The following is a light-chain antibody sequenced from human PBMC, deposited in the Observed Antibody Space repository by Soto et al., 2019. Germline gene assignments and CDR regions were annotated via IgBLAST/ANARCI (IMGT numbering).Light chain of an antibody. Sequence: EIVLTQSPGTLSLSPGERATLSCRASETVAGSYLAWYQQKPGQAPRLLIHGASTRATGIPDRFSGSGSGTDFILTINRLEPEDFAVYYCQEFASNFGGGTKVDIK. CDR1: ETVAGSY. V-gene: IGKV3-20*01. CDR3: QEFASN. J-gene: IGKJ4*01. CDR2: GAS.